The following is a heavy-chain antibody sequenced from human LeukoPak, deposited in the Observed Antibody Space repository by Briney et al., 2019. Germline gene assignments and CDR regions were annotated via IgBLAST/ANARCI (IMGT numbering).Heavy chain of an antibody. D-gene: IGHD3-10*01. J-gene: IGHJ5*02. Sequence: GGSLRLSCAASGFTFSSYAMHWVRQAPGKGLEWVAVISYDGSNKYYADSVKGRFTISRDNSKNTLYLQMNSLRAEDTAVYYCAREIAPRGRYYYGSGSYLWFDPWGQGTLVTVSS. CDR1: GFTFSSYA. V-gene: IGHV3-30-3*01. CDR2: ISYDGSNK. CDR3: AREIAPRGRYYYGSGSYLWFDP.